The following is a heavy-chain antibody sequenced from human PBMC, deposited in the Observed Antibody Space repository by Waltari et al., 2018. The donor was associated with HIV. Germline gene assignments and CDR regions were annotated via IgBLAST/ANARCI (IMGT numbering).Heavy chain of an antibody. CDR3: ARDQSDRAASGWYALRFYGMDV. Sequence: EVQLVESGGGLVQPGGSLRLSCAASGFTFSSYWMSWVRQAPGKGLEWVANIKQDGSEKYYVDSVKGRFTISRDNAKNSLYLQMNSLRAEDTAVYYCARDQSDRAASGWYALRFYGMDVWGQGTTVTVSS. CDR2: IKQDGSEK. CDR1: GFTFSSYW. V-gene: IGHV3-7*01. J-gene: IGHJ6*02. D-gene: IGHD6-19*01.